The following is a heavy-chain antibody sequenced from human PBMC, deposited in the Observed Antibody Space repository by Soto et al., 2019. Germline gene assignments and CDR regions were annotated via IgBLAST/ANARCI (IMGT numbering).Heavy chain of an antibody. CDR2: INHSGST. V-gene: IGHV4-34*01. CDR1: GGSFSGYY. CDR3: AGPKRRFLEWLLYANFDY. D-gene: IGHD3-3*01. J-gene: IGHJ4*02. Sequence: PSETLSLTCAVYGGSFSGYYWSWFRQPPGKGLEWIGEINHSGSTNYNPSLKSRVTISVDTSKNQFSLKLSSATAADTAVYYCAGPKRRFLEWLLYANFDYWGQGTLVTVSS.